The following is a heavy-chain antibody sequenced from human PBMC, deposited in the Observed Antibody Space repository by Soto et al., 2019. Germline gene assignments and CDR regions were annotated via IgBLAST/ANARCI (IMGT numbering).Heavy chain of an antibody. J-gene: IGHJ4*02. CDR1: GFTFSNSA. D-gene: IGHD3-22*01. CDR2: IVVGSGDT. V-gene: IGHV1-58*02. Sequence: QVHLVQSGPELRKPGTSVKVSCKASGFTFSNSAIQWVRQARGQRLEWMGWIVVGSGDTNYAQKFQEMVTITMDMSTSTAYMERSSLRSEDTPVYYCAADEVDKYESSGYYYLDFWGQGTLVTVSS. CDR3: AADEVDKYESSGYYYLDF.